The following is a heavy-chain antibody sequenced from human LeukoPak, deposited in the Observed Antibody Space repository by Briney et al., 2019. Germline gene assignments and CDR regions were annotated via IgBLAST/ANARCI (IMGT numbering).Heavy chain of an antibody. V-gene: IGHV3-23*01. CDR1: GFTFSSYA. Sequence: GGSLRLSCAASGFTFSSYAMSWVRQAPGKGLEWVSAISGSGGSTYYADSVKGQFTISRDNSKNTLYLQMNSLRAEDTAVYYYARRAAAGMDYWGQGTLVTVSS. CDR2: ISGSGGST. J-gene: IGHJ4*02. CDR3: ARRAAAGMDY. D-gene: IGHD6-13*01.